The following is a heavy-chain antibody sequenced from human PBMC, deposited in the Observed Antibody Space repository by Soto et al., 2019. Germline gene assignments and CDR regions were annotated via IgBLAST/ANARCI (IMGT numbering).Heavy chain of an antibody. Sequence: QVQLHESGPGLVKPSETLSLTCTVSCGSISAYYWSWIRQPPGQGLEWIGSISYGGTTDHNPSLMSRVTMSMDTANNQFSRKLTSVTAADTAVFYCAEDCDDCGCYFYWGQGTLGIFCS. D-gene: IGHD2-15*01. CDR3: AEDCDDCGCYFY. J-gene: IGHJ4*02. V-gene: IGHV4-59*08. CDR1: CGSISAYY. CDR2: ISYGGTT.